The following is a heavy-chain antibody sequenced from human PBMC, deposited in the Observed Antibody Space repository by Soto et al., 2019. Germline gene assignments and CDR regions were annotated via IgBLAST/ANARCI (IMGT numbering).Heavy chain of an antibody. Sequence: SGPTLVNPTQTLTLTCTFSGFSLSTSGVGVGWIRQPPGKALEWLALIYWDDDMRYSPSLKSRLTITKDTSKNQVVLTMTNMDPVDIATYYCAHDCTTPTCPRTFDIWGQGTMVTVSS. CDR3: AHDCTTPTCPRTFDI. J-gene: IGHJ3*02. CDR1: GFSLSTSGVG. D-gene: IGHD2-8*01. CDR2: IYWDDDM. V-gene: IGHV2-5*02.